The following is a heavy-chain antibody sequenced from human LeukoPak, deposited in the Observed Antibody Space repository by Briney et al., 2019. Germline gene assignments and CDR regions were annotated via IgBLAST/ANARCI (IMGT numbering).Heavy chain of an antibody. D-gene: IGHD5-12*01. CDR1: GFTFSNYW. V-gene: IGHV3-74*01. CDR3: AKGGYSGYDWGHFDY. J-gene: IGHJ4*02. Sequence: PGGSLRLSCAASGFTFSNYWMHWVRQAPGKGLVWVSRINSDGINTSYADSVKGRFTISRDNSKNTLYLQMNSLRAEDTAVYYCAKGGYSGYDWGHFDYWGQGTLVTVSS. CDR2: INSDGINT.